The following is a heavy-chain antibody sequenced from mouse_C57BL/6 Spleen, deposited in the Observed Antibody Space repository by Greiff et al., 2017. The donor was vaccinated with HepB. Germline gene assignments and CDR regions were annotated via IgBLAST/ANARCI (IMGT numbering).Heavy chain of an antibody. V-gene: IGHV1-81*01. CDR2: IYPRSGNT. Sequence: QVQLQQSGAELARPGASVKLSCKASGYTFTSYGISWVKQRTGQGLEWIGEIYPRSGNTYYNEKFKGKATLTADKSSSTAYMELRSLTSEDSAVYFCAREGGNCVFDYWGQGTTLTVSS. D-gene: IGHD2-1*01. CDR3: AREGGNCVFDY. J-gene: IGHJ2*01. CDR1: GYTFTSYG.